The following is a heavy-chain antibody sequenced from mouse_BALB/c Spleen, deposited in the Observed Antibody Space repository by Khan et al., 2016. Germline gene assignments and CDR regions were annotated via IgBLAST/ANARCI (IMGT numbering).Heavy chain of an antibody. V-gene: IGHV9-3-1*01. J-gene: IGHJ1*01. CDR1: GYTFTNYG. Sequence: QIQLVQSGPELKRPGKTVKISCKASGYTFTNYGINWVKQAPGKGLKWMGWINTYSGESTYADDFKGRFAFSLETSANTAYLQINNLKNEHTATYFCARYRCYYGSSGYLDVWGAGTTVTVSS. CDR3: ARYRCYYGSSGYLDV. D-gene: IGHD1-1*01. CDR2: INTYSGES.